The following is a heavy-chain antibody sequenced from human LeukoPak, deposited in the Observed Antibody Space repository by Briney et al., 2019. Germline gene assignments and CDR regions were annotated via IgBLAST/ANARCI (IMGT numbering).Heavy chain of an antibody. CDR3: SSTFGSGSYLHS. D-gene: IGHD3-10*01. CDR2: ISWNGDTI. Sequence: PGGSLRLSCAASGFTFRNAWMSWVRQPPGKGLEWVSEISWNGDTIGYADSVKGRFIISRDNARRSLYLQMNSLRPEDTAFYYCSSTFGSGSYLHSWGQGTLVTVSS. J-gene: IGHJ5*02. V-gene: IGHV3-20*04. CDR1: GFTFRNAW.